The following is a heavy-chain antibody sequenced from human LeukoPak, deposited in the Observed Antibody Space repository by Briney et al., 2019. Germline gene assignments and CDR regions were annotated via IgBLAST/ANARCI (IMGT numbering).Heavy chain of an antibody. CDR3: AVDSVRGVLGFDP. CDR2: IYYSGST. Sequence: PQTLSLTCAVSGGSISSSNWWSWVRQPPGKGLEWIGEIYYSGSTNYNPSLKSRVTISVDTSKNQFSLKLSSVTAADTAVYYCAVDSVRGVLGFDPWGQGTLVTVSS. CDR1: GGSISSSNW. V-gene: IGHV4-4*03. J-gene: IGHJ5*02. D-gene: IGHD3-10*01.